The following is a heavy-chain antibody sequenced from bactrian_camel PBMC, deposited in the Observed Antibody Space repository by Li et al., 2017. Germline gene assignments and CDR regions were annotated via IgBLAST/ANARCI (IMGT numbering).Heavy chain of an antibody. CDR3: AVSVSGYCYLISITTHYEHNY. CDR1: GAPFDSGD. V-gene: IGHV3S55*01. J-gene: IGHJ4*01. CDR2: IVFGGST. D-gene: IGHD2*01. Sequence: HVQLVESGGGSVQTGGSLRLSCTTSGAPFDSGDMGWYRQAPGIECKLISTIVFGGSTFYSDSVKGRFTVSHDKSKNTAYLQMNDLKPEDTAMYYCAVSVSGYCYLISITTHYEHNYWGQGTQVTVS.